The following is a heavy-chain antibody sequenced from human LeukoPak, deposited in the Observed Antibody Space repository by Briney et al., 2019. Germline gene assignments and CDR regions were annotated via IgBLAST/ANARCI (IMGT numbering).Heavy chain of an antibody. D-gene: IGHD6-6*01. V-gene: IGHV1-69*13. CDR3: ARSLEWGAARIDY. J-gene: IGHJ4*02. Sequence: SVKVSCKASGGTFSSYAISWVRQAPGQGLEWMGGIIPIFGTANYAQKFQGRVTITADESTSTAYTELSSLRSEDTAVYYCARSLEWGAARIDYWGQGTLVTVSS. CDR2: IIPIFGTA. CDR1: GGTFSSYA.